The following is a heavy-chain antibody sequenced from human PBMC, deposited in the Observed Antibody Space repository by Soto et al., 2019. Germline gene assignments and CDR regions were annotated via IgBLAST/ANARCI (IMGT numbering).Heavy chain of an antibody. D-gene: IGHD3-22*01. V-gene: IGHV1-18*01. J-gene: IGHJ3*02. CDR3: ARDHDYYDGSGYNDAFDI. Sequence: ASVKVSCKASGYTFTSYGISWVRQAPGQGLEWMGWISAYNGNTNYAQKLQGRVTMTTDTSTSTAYMELRSLRSDDTAVYYCARDHDYYDGSGYNDAFDIWGQGTMVTVSS. CDR2: ISAYNGNT. CDR1: GYTFTSYG.